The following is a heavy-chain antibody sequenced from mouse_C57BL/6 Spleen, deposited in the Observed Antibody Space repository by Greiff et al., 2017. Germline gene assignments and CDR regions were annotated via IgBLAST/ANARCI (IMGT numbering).Heavy chain of an antibody. J-gene: IGHJ3*01. CDR3: ARGGDYYGSSYEFDY. V-gene: IGHV1-52*01. D-gene: IGHD1-1*01. CDR2: IDPSDSDT. CDR1: GYTFTSYW. Sequence: VQLQQSGAELVRPGPSVKLSCKASGYTFTSYWMHWVKQRHRKSLEWIGNIDPSDSDTHYNQKFKGKATLTVDKSSSTASMEISSLTSEDSAVYYCARGGDYYGSSYEFDYWGQGTLVTVSA.